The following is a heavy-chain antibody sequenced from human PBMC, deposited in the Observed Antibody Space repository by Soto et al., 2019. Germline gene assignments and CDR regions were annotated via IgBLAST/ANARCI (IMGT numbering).Heavy chain of an antibody. CDR3: ARVASDDYGDYGGYYYYYMDV. J-gene: IGHJ6*03. CDR2: ISAYNGNT. D-gene: IGHD4-17*01. CDR1: GYTFTSYG. V-gene: IGHV1-18*01. Sequence: ASVKVSCKASGYTFTSYGISWVRQAPGQGLEWMGWISAYNGNTNYAQKLQGRVTMTTDTSTSTAYMELRSLRSDDTAVYYCARVASDDYGDYGGYYYYYMDVWGKGTTVTVSS.